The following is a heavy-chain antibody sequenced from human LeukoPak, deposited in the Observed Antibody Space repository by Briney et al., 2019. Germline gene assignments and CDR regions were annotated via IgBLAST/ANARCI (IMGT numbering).Heavy chain of an antibody. D-gene: IGHD3-3*01. Sequence: ASVTVSCKTSGYSFTYYYIHLVRQAPGQGLELMGCINTKSGRTSALRKFQGRVTMTRDPSITTVYMDMAWLTSDDTAIYCCARADFIDALPYLIGPWGQGTLVTVSS. V-gene: IGHV1-2*02. CDR2: INTKSGRT. CDR1: GYSFTYYY. J-gene: IGHJ5*02. CDR3: ARADFIDALPYLIGP.